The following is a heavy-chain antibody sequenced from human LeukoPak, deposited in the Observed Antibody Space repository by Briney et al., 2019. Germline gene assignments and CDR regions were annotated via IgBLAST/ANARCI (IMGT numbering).Heavy chain of an antibody. D-gene: IGHD2-21*02. CDR2: ISGSGGST. CDR1: GFTFSSYA. J-gene: IGHJ4*02. CDR3: AKGGGVEVADDHDF. V-gene: IGHV3-23*01. Sequence: GGSLRLSCAASGFTFSSYAMSWVRQAPGKGLEWVSAISGSGGSTYYADSVKGRFTISRDNSKNPLYLQMNSLRAEDTAVYYCAKGGGVEVADDHDFWGQGTLVTVSS.